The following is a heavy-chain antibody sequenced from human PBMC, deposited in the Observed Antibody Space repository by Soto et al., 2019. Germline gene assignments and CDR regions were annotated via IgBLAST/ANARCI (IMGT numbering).Heavy chain of an antibody. Sequence: QMHLVQSGPEVMKPGSSVKVSCKASGGTFGDYGIDWVRKAPGHGLEWMGGILPVFRTPRTAQKFEGRVSLTVDEVTNTAFMELKSLRPEDTATDYCAREDGEGGMEVWGGGNTVIFSS. CDR2: ILPVFRTP. CDR1: GGTFGDYG. CDR3: AREDGEGGMEV. J-gene: IGHJ6*04. D-gene: IGHD3-10*01. V-gene: IGHV1-69*01.